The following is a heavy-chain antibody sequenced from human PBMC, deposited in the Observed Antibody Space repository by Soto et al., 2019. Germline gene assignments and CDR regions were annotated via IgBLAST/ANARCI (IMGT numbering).Heavy chain of an antibody. D-gene: IGHD3-22*01. CDR3: ARGWMTSYEGMDV. V-gene: IGHV3-21*01. Sequence: EEHLVESGGGLVKPGGSLRLSCAASGFTFRSYSIHWVRQAPGKGLEWVSSISRGSNYIYYADSVKGRFTISRDNAKNSLYLQMESLRAEDTAVYYCARGWMTSYEGMDVWGQGTTVTVSS. J-gene: IGHJ6*02. CDR1: GFTFRSYS. CDR2: ISRGSNYI.